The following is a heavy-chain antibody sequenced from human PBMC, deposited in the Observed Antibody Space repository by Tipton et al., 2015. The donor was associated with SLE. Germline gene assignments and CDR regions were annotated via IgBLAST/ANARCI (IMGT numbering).Heavy chain of an antibody. Sequence: FTISRDNSKNTLYLQMNSLRAEDTAVYYCAKADDSSGYYSYYFDYWGQGTLVTVSS. CDR3: AKADDSSGYYSYYFDY. D-gene: IGHD3-22*01. V-gene: IGHV3-30*02. J-gene: IGHJ4*02.